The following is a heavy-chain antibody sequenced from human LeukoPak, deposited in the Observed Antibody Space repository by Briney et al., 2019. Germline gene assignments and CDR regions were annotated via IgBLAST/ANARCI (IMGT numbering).Heavy chain of an antibody. J-gene: IGHJ1*01. V-gene: IGHV3-66*01. CDR1: EFSVGSNY. Sequence: GSLRLSCAASEFSVGSNYMTWVRQAPGKGLEWVSLIYSGGSTYYADSVKGRFTISRDNSKNTLYLQMNSLRAEDTAVYFCARNRYGYGSGGYSPEHFHHWGQGTLVTVSA. CDR2: IYSGGST. D-gene: IGHD6-19*01. CDR3: ARNRYGYGSGGYSPEHFHH.